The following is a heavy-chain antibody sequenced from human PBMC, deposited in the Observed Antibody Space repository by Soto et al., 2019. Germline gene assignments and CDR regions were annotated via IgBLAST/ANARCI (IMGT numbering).Heavy chain of an antibody. CDR3: AKDLEVVTAPYYGMDV. CDR1: GFTFSSYS. V-gene: IGHV3-30*18. D-gene: IGHD2-21*02. J-gene: IGHJ6*02. Sequence: GGSLRLSCAASGFTFSSYSMSWVRQAPGKGLEWVAVISYDGSNKYYADSVEGRFTISRDNSKNTLYLQMNSLRAEDTAVYYCAKDLEVVTAPYYGMDVWGQGTTVTVSS. CDR2: ISYDGSNK.